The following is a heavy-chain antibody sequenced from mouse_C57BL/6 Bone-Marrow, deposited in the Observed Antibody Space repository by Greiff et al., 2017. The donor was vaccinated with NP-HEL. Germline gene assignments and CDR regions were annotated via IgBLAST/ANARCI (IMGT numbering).Heavy chain of an antibody. CDR3: TRGLYYDCAWFAY. V-gene: IGHV1-5*01. CDR1: GYTFTSYW. Sequence: EVQLQQSGTVLARPGASVKMSCKTSGYTFTSYWMHWVKQRPGPGLEWIGAIYPGNSDTSYNQKFKGTAKLTAVTSASTAYMALSSLTNEDSAVYYCTRGLYYDCAWFAYWGQGTLVTVSA. CDR2: IYPGNSDT. D-gene: IGHD2-4*01. J-gene: IGHJ3*01.